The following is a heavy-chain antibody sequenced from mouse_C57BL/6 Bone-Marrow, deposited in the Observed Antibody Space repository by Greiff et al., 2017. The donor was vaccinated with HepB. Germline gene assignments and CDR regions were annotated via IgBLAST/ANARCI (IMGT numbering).Heavy chain of an antibody. CDR3: TREGYDAWFAY. Sequence: EVKLVESGEGLVKPGGSLKLSCAASGFTFSSYAMSWVRQTPEKRLEWVAYISSGGDYIYYADTVKGRFTSSRDNARNTLYLQMSSLKSEDTAMYYCTREGYDAWFAYWGQGTLVTVSA. CDR1: GFTFSSYA. J-gene: IGHJ3*01. D-gene: IGHD2-2*01. V-gene: IGHV5-9-1*02. CDR2: ISSGGDYI.